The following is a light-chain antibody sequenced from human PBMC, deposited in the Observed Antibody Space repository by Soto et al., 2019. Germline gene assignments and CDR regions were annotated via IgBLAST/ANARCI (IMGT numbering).Light chain of an antibody. CDR2: GAS. Sequence: EIVLTQSPGTLSLSLADRATLSCRASQSVTSNYLAWYQQKPGQAPRLLIYGASSRATGIPDRFSGSGAGTDFTLTISRLEPEDFAVYYCQHYKRSPLSWTFGQGTKVEIK. J-gene: IGKJ1*01. CDR1: QSVTSNY. V-gene: IGKV3-20*01. CDR3: QHYKRSPLSWT.